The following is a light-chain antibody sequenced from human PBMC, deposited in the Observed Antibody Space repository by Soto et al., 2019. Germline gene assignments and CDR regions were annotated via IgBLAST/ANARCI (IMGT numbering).Light chain of an antibody. J-gene: IGKJ4*01. V-gene: IGKV3-20*01. CDR2: DTS. CDR1: QSVGSY. Sequence: EVVLTQSPGTLYLSVEERVTLSCRASQSVGSYLAWYHQTPGQAPRLLIYDTSNRATGTPDRFSGSGSGTDFTLTISRLEPEDFTVYYCQQYGSSPLTFGGGTTVEIK. CDR3: QQYGSSPLT.